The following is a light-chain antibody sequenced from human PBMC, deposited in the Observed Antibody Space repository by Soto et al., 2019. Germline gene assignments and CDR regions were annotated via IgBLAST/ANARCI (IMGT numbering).Light chain of an antibody. J-gene: IGLJ1*01. CDR2: EVN. Sequence: QSVLTQPPSASGSPGQSVTISCTGTSSDVGGYNFVSWYQHHPGKAPKLIIYEVNKRPSGVPNRFSGSKSGNTASLTVSGLQAEDEGEYYCNSYAGSNIYVFGTGTKLTVL. CDR1: SSDVGGYNF. CDR3: NSYAGSNIYV. V-gene: IGLV2-8*01.